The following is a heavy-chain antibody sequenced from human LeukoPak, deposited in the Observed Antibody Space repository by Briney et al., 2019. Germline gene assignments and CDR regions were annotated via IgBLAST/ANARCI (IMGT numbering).Heavy chain of an antibody. J-gene: IGHJ4*02. Sequence: PSQTLSLTCTVSGGSITSGDYHWSWIRQFPGKGLEWIGYIYHSGSAYYNPSLKSRLTMSVDTSTNQFSLKLSSVTAADTAVYHCAREASGSRYFDYWGQGTLVTVSS. CDR2: IYHSGSA. D-gene: IGHD1-26*01. V-gene: IGHV4-31*03. CDR1: GGSITSGDYH. CDR3: AREASGSRYFDY.